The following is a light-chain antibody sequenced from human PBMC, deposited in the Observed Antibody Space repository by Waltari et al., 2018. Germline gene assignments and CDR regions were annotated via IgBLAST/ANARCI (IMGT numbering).Light chain of an antibody. J-gene: IGLJ1*01. V-gene: IGLV1-40*01. CDR2: GNN. CDR3: QSYDSSLSAYV. CDR1: SSNVGAPYD. Sequence: QSVLTQPPSVSGAPGQSVTISCTGSSSNVGAPYDVHWYQQLPGTAPKPLVYGNNTRPAGVPDRFSGSKSGTSASLDITGLQAEDEADYYCQSYDSSLSAYVFGTGTNVTVL.